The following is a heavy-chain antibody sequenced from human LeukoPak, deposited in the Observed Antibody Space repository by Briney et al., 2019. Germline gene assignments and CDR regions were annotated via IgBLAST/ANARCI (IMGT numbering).Heavy chain of an antibody. D-gene: IGHD2-15*01. CDR1: GYSFSGHY. Sequence: ASVKVSCKASGYSFSGHYIHWLRQAPGQGLEWMGWINPNSGGTDYAQKFQGRVTMTWDTSINTAYMDLSSLTSDDTAVYYCARRGVDIYSVDYWGQGTLVTVSS. V-gene: IGHV1-2*02. J-gene: IGHJ4*02. CDR2: INPNSGGT. CDR3: ARRGVDIYSVDY.